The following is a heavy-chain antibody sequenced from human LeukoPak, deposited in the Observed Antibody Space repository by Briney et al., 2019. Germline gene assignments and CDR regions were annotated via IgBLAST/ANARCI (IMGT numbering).Heavy chain of an antibody. D-gene: IGHD2-2*01. CDR1: GGSISSYY. J-gene: IGHJ6*03. V-gene: IGHV4-59*01. CDR3: ARVPPTIVVVPAGLNYYYYMDV. CDR2: IYYSGST. Sequence: SETLSLTCTVSGGSISSYYWSWIRQPPGKGLEWSGYIYYSGSTNYNPSLKSRVTISVDTSKNQFSLKLSSVTAADTAVYYCARVPPTIVVVPAGLNYYYYMDVWGKGTTVTVSS.